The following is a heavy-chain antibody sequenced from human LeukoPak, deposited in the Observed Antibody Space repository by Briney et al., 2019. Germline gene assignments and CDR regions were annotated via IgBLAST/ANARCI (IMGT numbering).Heavy chain of an antibody. V-gene: IGHV1-69*05. Sequence: ASVKVSCKASGGTFSSYAISWVRQAPGQGLEWMGGIIPIFGTANYAQKFQGRVTMTTDTSTSTAYMELRSLRSDDTAVYYCARDLPTGILYNWFDPWGQGTLVTVSS. D-gene: IGHD2-15*01. CDR3: ARDLPTGILYNWFDP. J-gene: IGHJ5*02. CDR1: GGTFSSYA. CDR2: IIPIFGTA.